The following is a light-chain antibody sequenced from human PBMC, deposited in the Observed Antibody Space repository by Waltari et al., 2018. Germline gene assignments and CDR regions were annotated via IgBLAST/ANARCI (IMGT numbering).Light chain of an antibody. V-gene: IGKV1-5*03. Sequence: DTHMTQSPSTLSASVGDRVSISCRASQSISTWLAWYQQKPGKAPKLLIYMASSLESGVPTRFSGSGSGTEFTLTISSLQPDDFATYYCQQYNSYPWTFGQGTKVEIK. J-gene: IGKJ1*01. CDR1: QSISTW. CDR2: MAS. CDR3: QQYNSYPWT.